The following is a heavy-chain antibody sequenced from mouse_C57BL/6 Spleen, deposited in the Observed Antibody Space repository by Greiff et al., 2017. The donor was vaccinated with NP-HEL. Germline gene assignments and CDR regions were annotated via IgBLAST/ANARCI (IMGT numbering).Heavy chain of an antibody. V-gene: IGHV1-61*01. CDR3: ARGTSYAMDY. CDR2: IYPSDSET. J-gene: IGHJ4*01. Sequence: QVQLQQSGAELVRPGSSVKLSCKASGYTFTSYWMDWVKQRPGQGLEWIGNIYPSDSETHYNQKFKDKATLTVDKSSSTAYMQLSSLTSEDSAVYYCARGTSYAMDYWGQGTSVTVSS. CDR1: GYTFTSYW.